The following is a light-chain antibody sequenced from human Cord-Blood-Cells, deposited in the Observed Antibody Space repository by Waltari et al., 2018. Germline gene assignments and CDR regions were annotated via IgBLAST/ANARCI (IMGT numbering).Light chain of an antibody. CDR3: QAWDSSTVV. J-gene: IGLJ2*01. Sequence: SYELPQPPSLSVSPGQTASTTGSGANLGAKYSCWYQQKPGQSPVLVIYQDRKRPSEIPERFSGSNSGKTATLTISGTQAMNEADYYCQAWDSSTVVFGGWTKLTVL. V-gene: IGLV3-1*01. CDR1: NLGAKY. CDR2: QDR.